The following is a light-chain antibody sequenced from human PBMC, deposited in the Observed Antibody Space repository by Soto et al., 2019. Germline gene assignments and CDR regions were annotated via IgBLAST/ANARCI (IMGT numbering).Light chain of an antibody. CDR2: WAS. V-gene: IGKV4-1*01. CDR3: QQYYDTPLT. Sequence: DIVMTQSPDSLAVSLGERATINCKSSQSVLYSSSNKNYLAWYQQKPGQPPKLLIYWASTRESGVPDRFSGSGSGTDFTLIISSLQAEDVAVYYCQQYYDTPLTFGGGTKVEIK. CDR1: QSVLYSSSNKNY. J-gene: IGKJ4*01.